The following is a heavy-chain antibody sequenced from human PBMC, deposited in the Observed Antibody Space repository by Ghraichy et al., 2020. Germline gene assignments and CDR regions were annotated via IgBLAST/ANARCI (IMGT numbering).Heavy chain of an antibody. J-gene: IGHJ6*02. CDR1: GFTFSLSA. D-gene: IGHD3-10*01. CDR3: AAPTFSGDYVALYYYYGMDV. Sequence: SVKVSCKASGFTFSLSAVHWVRQARGQPLEWIGWILVGSGSTKYAQKFQERVTITRDMSTSTAYMEVSGLRSEDTAVYYCAAPTFSGDYVALYYYYGMDVWGQGTTVTVSS. CDR2: ILVGSGST. V-gene: IGHV1-58*01.